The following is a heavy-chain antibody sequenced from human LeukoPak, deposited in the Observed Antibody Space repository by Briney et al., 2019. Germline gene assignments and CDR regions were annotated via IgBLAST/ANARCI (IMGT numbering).Heavy chain of an antibody. V-gene: IGHV5-51*01. CDR1: GYSFTSYW. J-gene: IGHJ4*02. Sequence: GESLKISCKGSGYSFTSYWIGWVRQMPGKGLECIGIIYPGDSDTRYSPSFQGQVTISADKSISTAYLQWSSLKASDTAMYYCARINSSSWYLPQYFDYWGQGTLVTVSS. CDR2: IYPGDSDT. CDR3: ARINSSSWYLPQYFDY. D-gene: IGHD6-13*01.